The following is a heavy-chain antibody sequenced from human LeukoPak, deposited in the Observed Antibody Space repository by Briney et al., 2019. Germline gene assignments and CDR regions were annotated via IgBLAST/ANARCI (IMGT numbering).Heavy chain of an antibody. CDR1: GYTFTSYY. CDR2: INPTDGTT. J-gene: IGHJ4*02. CDR3: AREYRDYYDSSGNYLDY. D-gene: IGHD3-22*01. V-gene: IGHV1-46*01. Sequence: ASVKVSCKASGYTFTSYYIHWVRQAPGQGLEWMGTINPTDGTTTYAQKFQGRVTMTTDTSTSTAYMELRSLRSDDTAVYYCAREYRDYYDSSGNYLDYWGQGTLVTVSS.